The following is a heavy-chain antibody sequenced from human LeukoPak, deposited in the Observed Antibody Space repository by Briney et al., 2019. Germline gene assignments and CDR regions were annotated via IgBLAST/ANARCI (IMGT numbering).Heavy chain of an antibody. J-gene: IGHJ4*02. CDR1: GYTFTSYD. Sequence: ASVKVSCKGSGYTFTSYDINWVRLATGQGLEWMGWMNPNSGNTGYAQKFQGRVTMTRNTSISTAYMELSSLRSDDTAVYYCARTYYDFWSGQTTSHTIDYWGQGTLVTVSS. D-gene: IGHD3-3*01. CDR2: MNPNSGNT. CDR3: ARTYYDFWSGQTTSHTIDY. V-gene: IGHV1-8*01.